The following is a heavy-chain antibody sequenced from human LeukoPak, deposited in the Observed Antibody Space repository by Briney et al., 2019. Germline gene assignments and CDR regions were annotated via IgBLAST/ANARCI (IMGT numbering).Heavy chain of an antibody. D-gene: IGHD6-6*01. J-gene: IGHJ6*02. CDR2: IIHIFGTA. V-gene: IGHV1-69*13. CDR3: ARLDEYSSSSRYYGMDV. CDR1: GYTFSTYP. Sequence: SVKVSCKASGYTFSTYPINWVRQAPGQGLEWMGGIIHIFGTANYAQKFQGRVTITADESTSTAYVELSSLRSEDTAVYYCARLDEYSSSSRYYGMDVWGQGTTVTVSS.